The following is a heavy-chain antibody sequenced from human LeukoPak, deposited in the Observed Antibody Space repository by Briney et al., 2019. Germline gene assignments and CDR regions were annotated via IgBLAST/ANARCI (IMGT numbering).Heavy chain of an antibody. D-gene: IGHD6-19*01. CDR1: GYTFTSYA. Sequence: ASVKVSCKASGYTFTSYATHWVRQAPGQRLEWMGWINAGNGNTKYSQKFQGRVTITRDTSASTAYMELSSLRSEDTAVYYCARDGYSSGWRPLDYWGQGTLVTVSS. CDR2: INAGNGNT. CDR3: ARDGYSSGWRPLDY. J-gene: IGHJ4*02. V-gene: IGHV1-3*01.